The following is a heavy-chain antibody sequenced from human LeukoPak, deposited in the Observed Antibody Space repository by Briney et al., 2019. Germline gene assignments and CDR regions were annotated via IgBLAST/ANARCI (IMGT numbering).Heavy chain of an antibody. CDR3: ARDLIVPDAMTGSGSYSTDY. J-gene: IGHJ4*02. CDR1: GYSISSGYY. CDR2: IYSSGST. D-gene: IGHD3-10*01. Sequence: SETLSLTCTVSGYSISSGYYWGWIRQPAGKGLEWIGRIYSSGSTNYNPSLKSRVTMSVDTSKNQFSLKLSSVTAADTAVYYCARDLIVPDAMTGSGSYSTDYWGQGTPATVSS. V-gene: IGHV4-4*07.